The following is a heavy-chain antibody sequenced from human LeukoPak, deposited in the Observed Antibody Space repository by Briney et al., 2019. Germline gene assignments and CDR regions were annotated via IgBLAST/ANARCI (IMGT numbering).Heavy chain of an antibody. CDR3: ARGQGVAAAQFDY. J-gene: IGHJ4*02. CDR2: INHSGST. D-gene: IGHD6-13*01. Sequence: SETLSLTCAVYGGSFSGYYWSWIRQPPGKGLEWIGEINHSGSTNYNPSLKSRVAISVDTSKNRFSLELSSVTAADTAVYYCARGQGVAAAQFDYWGQGTLVTVSS. CDR1: GGSFSGYY. V-gene: IGHV4-34*01.